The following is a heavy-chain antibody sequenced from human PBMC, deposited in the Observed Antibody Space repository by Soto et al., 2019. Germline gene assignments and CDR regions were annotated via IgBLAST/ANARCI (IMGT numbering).Heavy chain of an antibody. CDR3: ARDRPHYGSGSYTVESLDY. CDR2: IYYSGST. J-gene: IGHJ4*02. CDR1: GGPISSGGYY. D-gene: IGHD3-10*01. Sequence: QVQLQESGPGLVKPSQTLSLTCTVSGGPISSGGYYWSWIRQHPGKGLEWIGYIYYSGSTYYNPSLKSRVTISVDTSKNQFSLKLSSVTAADTAVYYCARDRPHYGSGSYTVESLDYWGQGTLVTVSS. V-gene: IGHV4-31*03.